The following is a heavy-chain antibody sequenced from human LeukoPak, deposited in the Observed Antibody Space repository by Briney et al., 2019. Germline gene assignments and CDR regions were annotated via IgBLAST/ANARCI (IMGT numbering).Heavy chain of an antibody. V-gene: IGHV3-66*01. Sequence: GGSLRLSCAASAFAFSSHSMTWVRQAPGKGLEWVSVIYSGGSTYYADSVKGRFTISRDNSKNTLYLQMNSLRAEDTAVYYCARGSYSGYDYWGQGTLVTVSS. CDR1: AFAFSSHS. D-gene: IGHD5-12*01. CDR3: ARGSYSGYDY. J-gene: IGHJ4*02. CDR2: IYSGGST.